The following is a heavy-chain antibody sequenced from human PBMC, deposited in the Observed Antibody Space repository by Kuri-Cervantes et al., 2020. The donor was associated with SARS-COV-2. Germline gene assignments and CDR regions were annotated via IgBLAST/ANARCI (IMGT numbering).Heavy chain of an antibody. Sequence: GESLKISCAASGFTFSSYAMSWVRQAPGKGPEWVSAISGSGGSTYYADSVKGRFTISRDNSKNTLYLQMNSLRAEDTAVYYCAKSGLRLGELSLFFDYWGQGTLVTVSS. V-gene: IGHV3-23*01. CDR3: AKSGLRLGELSLFFDY. CDR1: GFTFSSYA. CDR2: ISGSGGST. J-gene: IGHJ4*02. D-gene: IGHD3-16*02.